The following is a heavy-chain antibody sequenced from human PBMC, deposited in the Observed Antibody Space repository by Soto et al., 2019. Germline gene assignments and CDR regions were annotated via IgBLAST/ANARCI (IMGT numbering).Heavy chain of an antibody. CDR2: VSGGGSNT. CDR1: GFTFSNYA. Sequence: EVQLLESGGGLVQPGGSLRLSCAASGFTFSNYAMSWVRQAPGKGLEWVSAVSGGGSNTYFAESVRGRFTISRDNFENTLYLQLNRLRAEDTAVYYCARSGSDWFTFDYWGQGALLTVSS. CDR3: ARSGSDWFTFDY. J-gene: IGHJ4*02. V-gene: IGHV3-23*01. D-gene: IGHD6-19*01.